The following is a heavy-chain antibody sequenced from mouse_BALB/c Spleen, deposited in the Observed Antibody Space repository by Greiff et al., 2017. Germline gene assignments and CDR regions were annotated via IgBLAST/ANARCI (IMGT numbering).Heavy chain of an antibody. V-gene: IGHV5-4*02. Sequence: EVQLVESGGGLVKPGGSLKLSCAASGFTFSDYYMYWVRQTPEKRLEWVATISDGGSYTYYPDSVKGRFTISRDNAKNNLYLQMSSLKSEDTAMYYCARVDDGYYPWGQGTSVTVSS. D-gene: IGHD2-3*01. CDR3: ARVDDGYYP. J-gene: IGHJ4*01. CDR2: ISDGGSYT. CDR1: GFTFSDYY.